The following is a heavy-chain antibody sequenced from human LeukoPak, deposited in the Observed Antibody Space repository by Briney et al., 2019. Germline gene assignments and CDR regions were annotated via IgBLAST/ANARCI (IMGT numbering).Heavy chain of an antibody. D-gene: IGHD3-10*01. V-gene: IGHV4-4*07. CDR2: IYDSGT. CDR1: GGSISTYF. CDR3: AREVIIRGVTHFDY. J-gene: IGHJ4*02. Sequence: PSETLSLTCTVSGGSISTYFWSWIRQPAGKGLEWIGRIYDSGTNYNPSLKSRVTMSADTSKNQFSLKLSSVTAADTAVYFCAREVIIRGVTHFDYWGQGALATVSS.